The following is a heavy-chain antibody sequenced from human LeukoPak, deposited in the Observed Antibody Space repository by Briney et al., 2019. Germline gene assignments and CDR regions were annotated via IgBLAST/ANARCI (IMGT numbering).Heavy chain of an antibody. D-gene: IGHD1-1*01. CDR3: ARDVDTGSLFDY. J-gene: IGHJ4*02. CDR2: INPNSGGT. Sequence: ASVEVSCKASGYTFTGYYMHWVRQAPGQGLEWMGWINPNSGGTNYAQKFQGRVTMTRDTSISTAYMELSRLRSDDTAVYYCARDVDTGSLFDYWGQGTLVTVSS. V-gene: IGHV1-2*02. CDR1: GYTFTGYY.